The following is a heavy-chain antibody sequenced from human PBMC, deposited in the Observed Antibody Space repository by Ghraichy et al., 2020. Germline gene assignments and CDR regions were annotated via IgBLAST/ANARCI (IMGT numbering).Heavy chain of an antibody. J-gene: IGHJ6*03. CDR3: AKDGPPDCSSTSCDPRRYYYYYMDV. V-gene: IGHV3-30*02. D-gene: IGHD2-2*01. CDR2: IRYDGSNK. CDR1: GFTFSSYG. Sequence: LSLTCAASGFTFSSYGMHWVRQAPGKGLEWVAFIRYDGSNKYYADSVKGRFTISRDNSKNTLYLQMNSLRAEDTAVYYCAKDGPPDCSSTSCDPRRYYYYYMDVWGKGTTVTVSS.